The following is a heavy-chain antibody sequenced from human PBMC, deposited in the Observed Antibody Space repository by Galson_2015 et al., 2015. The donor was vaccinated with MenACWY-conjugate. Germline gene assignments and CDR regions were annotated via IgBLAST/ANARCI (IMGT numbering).Heavy chain of an antibody. CDR1: GGSISSYY. V-gene: IGHV4-59*01. Sequence: ETLSLTCTVSGGSISSYYWSWIRQPPGKGLEWIGYIYYSGSTNYNPSLKSRVTISVDTSKNQFSLKLSSVTAADTAVYYCARSSGGKLDLHFDYWGQGTLVTVSS. CDR3: ARSSGGKLDLHFDY. D-gene: IGHD1-14*01. J-gene: IGHJ4*02. CDR2: IYYSGST.